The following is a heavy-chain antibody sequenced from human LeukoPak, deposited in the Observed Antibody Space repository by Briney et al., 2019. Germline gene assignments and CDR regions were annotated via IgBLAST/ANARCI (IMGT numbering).Heavy chain of an antibody. D-gene: IGHD5-24*01. V-gene: IGHV4-59*08. CDR1: GGSISSYY. Sequence: PSETLSLTCTVSGGSISSYYWSWIRQPPGKGLEWIGYIYYSGSTNYNPSLKSRVTISVDTSKNQFSLKLSSVIAADTAVYYCARLEMATMGIDYWGQGTLVTVSS. J-gene: IGHJ4*02. CDR3: ARLEMATMGIDY. CDR2: IYYSGST.